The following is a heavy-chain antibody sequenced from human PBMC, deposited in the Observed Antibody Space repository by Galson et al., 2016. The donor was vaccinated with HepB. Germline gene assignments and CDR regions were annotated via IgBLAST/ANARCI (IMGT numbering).Heavy chain of an antibody. D-gene: IGHD6-19*01. CDR2: IRGNGGGT. CDR3: AKISVDGYTSGWGGAFDI. V-gene: IGHV3-23*01. Sequence: ETLSLSCAASGFTFGGYWMSWLRQAPGKGLEWVSSIRGNGGGTNYADSVTGRFTISRDTSKNTLFLQMSSLRAEDTAVYYCAKISVDGYTSGWGGAFDIWGQGTVVTVSS. J-gene: IGHJ3*02. CDR1: GFTFGGYW.